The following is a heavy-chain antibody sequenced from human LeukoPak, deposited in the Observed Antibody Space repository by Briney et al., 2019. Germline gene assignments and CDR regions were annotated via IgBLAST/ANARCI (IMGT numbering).Heavy chain of an antibody. CDR1: GYTFTGYY. Sequence: ASVKVSCKAAGYTFTGYYMHWVRQAHGQGLEWMGWINPNSGGTNYAQKFQGRVTMTRDTSISTAYMELSRLRSDDTAVYYCARDLVIAAAGSDYWGQGTLVTVSS. J-gene: IGHJ4*02. CDR2: INPNSGGT. D-gene: IGHD6-13*01. CDR3: ARDLVIAAAGSDY. V-gene: IGHV1-2*02.